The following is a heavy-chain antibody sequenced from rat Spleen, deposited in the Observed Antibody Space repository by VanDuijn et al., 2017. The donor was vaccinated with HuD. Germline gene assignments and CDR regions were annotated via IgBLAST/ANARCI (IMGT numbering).Heavy chain of an antibody. J-gene: IGHJ2*01. CDR3: ASQSTSYASFDY. Sequence: QVQLKESGPGLVQPSQTLSLTCTVSGFSLISYAVNWVRQPPGKGLEWMGVIWSNGITNSHSALESRLSISRDTSESQVFLKMSNLQTEDTAMYFCASQSTSYASFDYWGQGVMVTVSS. CDR1: GFSLISYA. CDR2: IWSNGIT. D-gene: IGHD1-3*01. V-gene: IGHV2S61*01.